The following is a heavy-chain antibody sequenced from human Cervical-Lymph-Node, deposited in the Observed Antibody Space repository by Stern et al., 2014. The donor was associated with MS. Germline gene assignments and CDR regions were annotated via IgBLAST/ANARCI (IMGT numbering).Heavy chain of an antibody. CDR1: GGTFSSYA. J-gene: IGHJ6*02. Sequence: VQLVESGAEVKKPGSSVKVSCKASGGTFSSYAISWVRQAPGQGLEWMGGIIPIFGTANYAHKFPARVTITADESTSTAYMELSSLRSEDTAVYYCARGELKEGLVRGMDVWGQGTTVTVSS. V-gene: IGHV1-69*01. CDR2: IIPIFGTA. D-gene: IGHD1-26*01. CDR3: ARGELKEGLVRGMDV.